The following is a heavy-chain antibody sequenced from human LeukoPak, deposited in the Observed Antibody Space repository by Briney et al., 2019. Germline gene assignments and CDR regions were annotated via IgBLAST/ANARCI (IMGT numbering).Heavy chain of an antibody. D-gene: IGHD5-24*01. CDR1: GYSINRGYF. CDR2: IYHSGIT. V-gene: IGHV4-38-2*01. J-gene: IGHJ4*02. CDR3: ARQRDGYSDY. Sequence: SETLSLTCGVSGYSINRGYFWAWIRQPPGKGLEWIGSIYHSGITFYNPSLKSRVSISVETSKNQFSLKLDSVTAADTAVYYCARQRDGYSDYWGQGTLVTVSS.